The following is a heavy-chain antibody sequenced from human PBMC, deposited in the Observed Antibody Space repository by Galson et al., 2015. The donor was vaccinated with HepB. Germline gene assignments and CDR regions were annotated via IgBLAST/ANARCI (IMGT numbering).Heavy chain of an antibody. V-gene: IGHV3-23*01. Sequence: SLRLSCATFGFTFSRYAMSWVRQAPGKGLEWVSGMSGTGGTTFYSDSVKGRSTISRDNSKNTLYLQMNSLRVEDTAVYYCAKVAVVVTTVPYYFDYWGQGTQVTVSS. D-gene: IGHD2-21*02. CDR3: AKVAVVVTTVPYYFDY. CDR2: MSGTGGTT. J-gene: IGHJ4*02. CDR1: GFTFSRYA.